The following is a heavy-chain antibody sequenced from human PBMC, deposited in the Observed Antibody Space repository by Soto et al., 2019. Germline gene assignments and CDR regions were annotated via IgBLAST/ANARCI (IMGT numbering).Heavy chain of an antibody. CDR3: ARGGYYDNSWGKLSHYGLDV. CDR2: ISPYNDYT. Sequence: QVQLAQSANEVKKPGASVRVSCKAAGYTFIRYGIAWVRQAPGQGLEWMGWISPYNDYTVYAQKFQGRVSMTADTSTRTVYMNLRGLKSDDTAVYYCARGGYYDNSWGKLSHYGLDVWGLGTSVSVSS. V-gene: IGHV1-18*01. CDR1: GYTFIRYG. J-gene: IGHJ6*02. D-gene: IGHD3-16*01.